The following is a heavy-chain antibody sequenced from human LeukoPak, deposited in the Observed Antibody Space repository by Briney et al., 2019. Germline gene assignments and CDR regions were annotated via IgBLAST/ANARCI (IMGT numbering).Heavy chain of an antibody. J-gene: IGHJ3*02. CDR1: GYTFTSYY. CDR3: ARSFVLTGYDDAFDI. V-gene: IGHV1-46*01. D-gene: IGHD3-9*01. Sequence: ASVKVSCKVSGYTFTSYYMHWVRQAPGQGLEWMGIINPSGGSTSYAQKFQGRVTMTRDTSTSTVYMELSSLRSEDTAVYYCARSFVLTGYDDAFDIWGQGTMVTVSS. CDR2: INPSGGST.